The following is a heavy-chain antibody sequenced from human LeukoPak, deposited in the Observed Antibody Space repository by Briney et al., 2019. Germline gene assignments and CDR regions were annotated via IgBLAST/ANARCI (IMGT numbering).Heavy chain of an antibody. J-gene: IGHJ4*02. CDR1: VGSIISYY. CDR2: IYYSGST. D-gene: IGHD1-26*01. Sequence: PSETLSLTCTVSVGSIISYYWSWIRQPPGRGRGWIGYIYYSGSTNYNPSLKSRVTISVDTSKNQFSLKLSSVTAADTAVYYCARGFGSYYYYFDYWGQGTLVTVSS. V-gene: IGHV4-59*01. CDR3: ARGFGSYYYYFDY.